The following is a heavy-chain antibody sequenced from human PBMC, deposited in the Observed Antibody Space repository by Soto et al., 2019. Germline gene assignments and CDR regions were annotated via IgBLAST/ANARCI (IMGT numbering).Heavy chain of an antibody. V-gene: IGHV1-18*01. CDR2: ISAYNGNT. CDR3: ARDLGYCSSTSCYVRVNNWFDP. J-gene: IGHJ5*02. Sequence: ASVKVSCKASGYTFTSYGISWVRQAPGQGLEWMGWISAYNGNTNYAQKLQGRVTMTTDTSTSTAYMDLRSLRSDDTAVYYYARDLGYCSSTSCYVRVNNWFDPWGQGTLVTVSS. D-gene: IGHD2-2*03. CDR1: GYTFTSYG.